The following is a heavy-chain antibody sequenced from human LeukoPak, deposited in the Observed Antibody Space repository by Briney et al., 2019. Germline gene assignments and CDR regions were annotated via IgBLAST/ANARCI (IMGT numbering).Heavy chain of an antibody. CDR1: GGSFSGYY. Sequence: PSETLSLTCAVYGGSFSGYYWSWIRQPPGKGLEWIGGINHSGSTNYNPSLKSRVTISVDTSKNQFSLKLSSVPAADTAVYYCARGPLRSAAGIRRGSDYWGQGTLVTVSS. D-gene: IGHD6-13*01. CDR3: ARGPLRSAAGIRRGSDY. V-gene: IGHV4-34*01. J-gene: IGHJ4*02. CDR2: INHSGST.